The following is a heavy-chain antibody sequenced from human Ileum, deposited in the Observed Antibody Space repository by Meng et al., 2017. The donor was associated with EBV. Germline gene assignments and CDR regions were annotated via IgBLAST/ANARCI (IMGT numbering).Heavy chain of an antibody. CDR1: GGSVSSAHSF. Sequence: VQLRGSGPGLVKPSETLSLTCTVSGGSVSSAHSFWTWIRQPPGKGLEWIGYMSYSGSTNYSPPLESRVTISVDTSKNQFSLKLSSVTAADTAVYYCAGDPHSGSPHWGQGTLVTVSS. CDR2: MSYSGST. V-gene: IGHV4-61*01. J-gene: IGHJ4*02. CDR3: AGDPHSGSPH. D-gene: IGHD1-26*01.